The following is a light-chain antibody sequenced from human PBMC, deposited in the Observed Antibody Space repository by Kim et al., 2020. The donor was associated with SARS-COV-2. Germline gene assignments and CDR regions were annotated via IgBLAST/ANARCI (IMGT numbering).Light chain of an antibody. CDR2: DAT. Sequence: SPGERATLSCRASQTINNKLVWYQHKPGQAPRLLIYDATTRATGVPARFIGSGSETDLTLTISSLQSEDFAVYYCQQSNDWPPLTFGQGTKVDIK. V-gene: IGKV3-15*01. CDR1: QTINNK. CDR3: QQSNDWPPLT. J-gene: IGKJ1*01.